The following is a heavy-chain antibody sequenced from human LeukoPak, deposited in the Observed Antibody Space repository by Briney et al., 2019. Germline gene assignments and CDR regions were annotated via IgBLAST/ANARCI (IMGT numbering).Heavy chain of an antibody. D-gene: IGHD3-10*01. CDR3: AREEYGEDAFDI. V-gene: IGHV4-38-2*02. CDR1: GYSISSGYY. Sequence: SETLSLTCTVSGYSISSGYYWGWIRQPPGKGLEWIGSIYHSGSTYYNPSLKSRVTISVDTSKNQFSLKLSSVTAADTAVYYCAREEYGEDAFDIWGQGTMVTVSS. CDR2: IYHSGST. J-gene: IGHJ3*02.